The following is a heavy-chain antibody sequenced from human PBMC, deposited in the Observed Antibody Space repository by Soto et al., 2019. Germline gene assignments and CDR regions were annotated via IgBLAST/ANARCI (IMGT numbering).Heavy chain of an antibody. V-gene: IGHV3-33*01. CDR2: IWYDGSNK. CDR3: ARTMTTVTTLAFDI. CDR1: GFTFSSYG. J-gene: IGHJ3*02. D-gene: IGHD4-17*01. Sequence: GGSLRLSCAASGFTFSSYGMHWVRQAPGKGLEWVAVIWYDGSNKYYADSVKGRFTISRDNSKNTLYLQMNSLRAEDTAVYYCARTMTTVTTLAFDIWGQGTMVTVSS.